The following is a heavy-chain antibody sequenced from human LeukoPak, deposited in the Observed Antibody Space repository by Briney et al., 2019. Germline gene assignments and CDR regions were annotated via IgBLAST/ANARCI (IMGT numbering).Heavy chain of an antibody. CDR1: GFTFSSYE. Sequence: GGSLRLSCAASGFTFSSYEMKWVRQAPGKGVEWVSYISSSGSTIYYADSVKGRFTISRDNAKNSLYLQMNSLRAEDTAVYYCARGDYGDPYYYYYYMDVWGKGTTVTISS. CDR2: ISSSGSTI. CDR3: ARGDYGDPYYYYYYMDV. J-gene: IGHJ6*03. D-gene: IGHD4-17*01. V-gene: IGHV3-48*03.